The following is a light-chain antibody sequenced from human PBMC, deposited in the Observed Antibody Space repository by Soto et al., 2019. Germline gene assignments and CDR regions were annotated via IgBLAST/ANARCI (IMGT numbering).Light chain of an antibody. J-gene: IGKJ1*01. Sequence: ESVLTQSPVTLSLSPVERATLSCMASQSVSSNYLAWYQQKPGQAPRLLIYGASSRATGIPDRFSGSGSGTDFTLTIRRLEPEDFAVYYCQQYGSSYPWTFGQGTKVDIK. V-gene: IGKV3-20*01. CDR3: QQYGSSYPWT. CDR2: GAS. CDR1: QSVSSNY.